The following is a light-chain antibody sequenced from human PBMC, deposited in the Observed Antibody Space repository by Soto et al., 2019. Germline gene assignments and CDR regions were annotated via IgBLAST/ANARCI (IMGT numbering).Light chain of an antibody. CDR3: QQYDSSPYT. CDR2: GAS. Sequence: EIVLTQSPATLSLSPGERATLSCRASQSVSSYLAWYQQKPGQAPRLLIYGASNRATGIPDRFSGSGSGTDFILTISRLEPEDFAVYYCQQYDSSPYTFGQGTRLEI. CDR1: QSVSSY. V-gene: IGKV3-20*01. J-gene: IGKJ5*01.